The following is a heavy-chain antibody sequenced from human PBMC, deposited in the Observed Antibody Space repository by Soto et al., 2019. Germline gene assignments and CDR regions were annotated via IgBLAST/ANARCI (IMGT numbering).Heavy chain of an antibody. D-gene: IGHD3-10*01. V-gene: IGHV3-21*04. CDR3: VLWPPYYFDY. CDR1: GFTFSSYT. Sequence: GGSLRLSCAASGFTFSSYTMNWVRQAPGKGLEWVSSISSSSSYIYYADSVKGRFTISRDNSKNTLYLQMNSLRAEDTAVYYCVLWPPYYFDYWGQGTLVTVSS. J-gene: IGHJ4*02. CDR2: ISSSSSYI.